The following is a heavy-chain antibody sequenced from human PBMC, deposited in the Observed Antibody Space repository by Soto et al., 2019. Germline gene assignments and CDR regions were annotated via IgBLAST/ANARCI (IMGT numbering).Heavy chain of an antibody. V-gene: IGHV1-3*01. CDR1: GYTFVNYA. CDR3: ARDGTYVRGSYTHTTYNLYV. J-gene: IGHJ6*02. D-gene: IGHD6-19*01. CDR2: ITVGNGNS. Sequence: ASVKVSCKASGYTFVNYAMHWVRQAPGQRLEWVGWITVGNGNSRYSENLRGRVAFTRDTSASTAYMELSSLRSEDTSVYYCARDGTYVRGSYTHTTYNLYVWGHGTTVNVSS.